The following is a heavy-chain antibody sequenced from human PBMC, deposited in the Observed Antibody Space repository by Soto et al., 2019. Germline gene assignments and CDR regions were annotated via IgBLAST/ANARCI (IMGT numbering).Heavy chain of an antibody. CDR1: GFPFRSYA. V-gene: IGHV3-23*01. CDR3: AKPLYCSSTSCQKFDY. D-gene: IGHD2-2*01. Sequence: GGSLRLSCAASGFPFRSYAMSWVRQAPGKGLEWVSAISGSGGSTYYADSVKGRFTISRDNSKNTLYLQMNSLRAEDTAVYYCAKPLYCSSTSCQKFDYWGQGTLVTVSS. J-gene: IGHJ4*02. CDR2: ISGSGGST.